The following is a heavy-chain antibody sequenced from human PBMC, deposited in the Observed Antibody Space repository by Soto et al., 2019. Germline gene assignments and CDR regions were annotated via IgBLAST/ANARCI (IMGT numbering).Heavy chain of an antibody. CDR3: ARAGHYYDSSGHDAFDI. J-gene: IGHJ3*02. V-gene: IGHV3-48*03. CDR1: GFTFSSYE. D-gene: IGHD3-22*01. Sequence: GVSLRLSCAASGFTFSSYEMNWVRQAPGKGLEWVSYISSSGSTIYYADSVKGRFTISRDNAKNSLYLQMNSLRAQDTAVYYCARAGHYYDSSGHDAFDIWGQGTRVTVSS. CDR2: ISSSGSTI.